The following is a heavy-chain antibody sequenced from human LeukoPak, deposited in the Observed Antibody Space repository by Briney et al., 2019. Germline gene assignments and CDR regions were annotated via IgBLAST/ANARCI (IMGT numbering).Heavy chain of an antibody. V-gene: IGHV4-4*07. CDR3: ARSGYTISAYHSDF. CDR2: IYATGRT. Sequence: SETLSLTCDVSVVPIQSYWRSWVREPAGKGLEWIGRIYATGRTNYSPSFQSRLTISIDVSSNQFSLTLRSVTAADTAVYYCARSGYTISAYHSDFWGQGAPVTVSS. D-gene: IGHD5-18*01. CDR1: VVPIQSYW. J-gene: IGHJ4*02.